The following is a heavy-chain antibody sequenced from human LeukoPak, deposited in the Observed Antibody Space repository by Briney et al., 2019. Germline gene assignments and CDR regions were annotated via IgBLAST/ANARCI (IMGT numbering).Heavy chain of an antibody. CDR1: GFTFSSSA. CDR3: VRLYYYGSGSYDY. V-gene: IGHV3-64D*06. D-gene: IGHD3-10*01. CDR2: ISSNGGST. Sequence: PGGSLRLSCSASGFTFSSSAMHWVRQAPGKGLEYVSAISSNGGSTYYADSVKGRFTISRDNSKNTLYLQMSSLRAEDTAVYYCVRLYYYGSGSYDYWGQGTLVTVSS. J-gene: IGHJ4*02.